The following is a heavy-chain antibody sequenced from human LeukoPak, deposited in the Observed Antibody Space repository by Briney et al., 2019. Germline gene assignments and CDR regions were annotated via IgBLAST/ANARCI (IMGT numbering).Heavy chain of an antibody. V-gene: IGHV4-31*03. CDR1: GGSISSGGYY. D-gene: IGHD5-18*01. J-gene: IGHJ4*02. CDR2: IYYSGST. Sequence: SQTLSLTCTVSGGSISSGGYYWSWIRQHPGKGLEWIGYIYYSGSTYYNPSLKGRVTISVDTSKNQFSLKLSSVTAADTAVYYCATLSYRRTYFDYWGQGTLVTVSS. CDR3: ATLSYRRTYFDY.